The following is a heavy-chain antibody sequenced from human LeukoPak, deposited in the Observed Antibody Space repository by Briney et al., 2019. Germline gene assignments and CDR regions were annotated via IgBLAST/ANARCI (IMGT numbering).Heavy chain of an antibody. CDR2: MYYSGST. Sequence: SETLSLTRTVSGGSVNSYFWSWIRQPPGKGLEWIGYMYYSGSTTYNPSLKSRVTISVDMPKNQFFLKLTSVTAADTAVYYCARDLRTVYSRENFSWFDPWGLGTLVTVSS. CDR1: GGSVNSYF. V-gene: IGHV4-59*02. CDR3: ARDLRTVYSRENFSWFDP. J-gene: IGHJ5*02. D-gene: IGHD6-13*01.